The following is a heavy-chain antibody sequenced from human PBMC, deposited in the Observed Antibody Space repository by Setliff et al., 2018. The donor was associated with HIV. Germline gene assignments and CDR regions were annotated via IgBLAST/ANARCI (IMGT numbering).Heavy chain of an antibody. J-gene: IGHJ4*02. D-gene: IGHD3-3*01. CDR1: GDSIRSHY. CDR3: VRPSFGIGGGSMFDS. Sequence: SETLSLTCTVSGDSIRSHYWGWIRQPPGKGLEWIGDIYNSGNTNYNPSLKSRVTISLDTSNNQFSLKLNSVPAADTAVYYCVRPSFGIGGGSMFDSWGQGVVVTVSS. CDR2: IYNSGNT. V-gene: IGHV4-59*11.